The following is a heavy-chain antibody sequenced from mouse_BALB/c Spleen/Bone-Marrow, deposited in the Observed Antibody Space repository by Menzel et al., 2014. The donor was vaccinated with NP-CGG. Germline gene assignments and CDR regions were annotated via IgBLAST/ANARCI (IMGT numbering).Heavy chain of an antibody. D-gene: IGHD2-2*01. Sequence: VQLQQSGAELVRPGASVKLSCRASDYSFTSYWVNWVKQRPGQGLEWIGMIHPSDSETRLNQKFKDKATLTVDKSSSTAYTQLSSPTSEDSAVYYCARGGYDGWYFDVWGAGTTVTVSS. V-gene: IGHV1-74*01. J-gene: IGHJ1*01. CDR3: ARGGYDGWYFDV. CDR1: DYSFTSYW. CDR2: IHPSDSET.